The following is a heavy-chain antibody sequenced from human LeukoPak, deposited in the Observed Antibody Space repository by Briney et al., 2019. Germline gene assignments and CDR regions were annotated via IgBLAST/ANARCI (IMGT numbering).Heavy chain of an antibody. Sequence: GGSLRLSCAASGFTFTNYAIHWVRQAPGRGLEWVAVISFDGSNKYYGGSVKGRFTISRDNSKNTLYLQMNSLRAEDTAVYYCARDYTLFPHWYFALWGRGTLVTVSS. D-gene: IGHD2-2*02. V-gene: IGHV3-30*04. J-gene: IGHJ2*01. CDR3: ARDYTLFPHWYFAL. CDR1: GFTFTNYA. CDR2: ISFDGSNK.